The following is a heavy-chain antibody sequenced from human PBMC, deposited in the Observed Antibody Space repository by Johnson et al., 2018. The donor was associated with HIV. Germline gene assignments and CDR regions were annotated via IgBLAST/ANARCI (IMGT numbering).Heavy chain of an antibody. J-gene: IGHJ3*02. CDR1: GFTFSSYG. CDR3: ARVISDYEWAFDI. V-gene: IGHV3-33*05. CDR2: ISYDGSNK. D-gene: IGHD4-17*01. Sequence: QMLLVESGGGVVQPGRSLRLSCAASGFTFSSYGMHWVRQAPGKGLEWVAIISYDGSNKHYADSVKGRFTISRDNSKNTLYLQMNSLRAEDTAVYYCARVISDYEWAFDIWGQGTMVTVSS.